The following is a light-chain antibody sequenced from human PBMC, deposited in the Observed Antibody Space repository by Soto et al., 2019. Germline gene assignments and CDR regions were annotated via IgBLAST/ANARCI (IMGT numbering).Light chain of an antibody. CDR2: DAS. V-gene: IGKV3D-15*01. Sequence: EIVMTQSPATLSVSPGERATLSCRASQRVSTNLAWYQQKPGQAPRLLIYDASNRATGIPARFSGSGSGTDFTLTISSLQSEDYAIYYCQQYNNWPPWTFGQGTKV. CDR1: QRVSTN. J-gene: IGKJ1*01. CDR3: QQYNNWPPWT.